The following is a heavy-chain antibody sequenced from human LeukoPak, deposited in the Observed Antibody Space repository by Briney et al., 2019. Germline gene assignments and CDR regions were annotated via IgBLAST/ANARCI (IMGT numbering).Heavy chain of an antibody. CDR2: INPNSGGK. CDR1: GYTFTVYY. D-gene: IGHD6-19*01. CDR3: ARYSSGWYFDL. V-gene: IGHV1-2*02. Sequence: ASVTVSFKTSGYTFTVYYMHWVRQAQGQGKEWMGWINPNSGGKNYEQKFQGRVTMTRDTSISTAYMELTRLRSDDTAGYYCARYSSGWYFDLWGRGTLVTVSS. J-gene: IGHJ2*01.